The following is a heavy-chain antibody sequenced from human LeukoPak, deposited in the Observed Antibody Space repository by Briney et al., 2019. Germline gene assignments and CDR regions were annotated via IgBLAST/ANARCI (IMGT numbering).Heavy chain of an antibody. V-gene: IGHV3-23*01. J-gene: IGHJ3*02. CDR2: ISGSGGGT. Sequence: PGGSLRLSCAASGFTFSSYAMSWVRQAPGKGLEWVSAISGSGGGTYYADSVKGRFTISRDNSKNTLYLQMNSLRAEDTAVYYCAKSYYYDSSGYYYLSDAFDIWGQGTMVTVSS. D-gene: IGHD3-22*01. CDR3: AKSYYYDSSGYYYLSDAFDI. CDR1: GFTFSSYA.